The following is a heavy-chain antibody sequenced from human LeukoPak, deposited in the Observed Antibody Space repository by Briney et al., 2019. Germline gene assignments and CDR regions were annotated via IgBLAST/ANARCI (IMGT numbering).Heavy chain of an antibody. J-gene: IGHJ4*02. CDR1: GFTFSTYW. CDR3: VRGCGRASCPYFFDS. Sequence: GGSLRLSCAASGFTFSTYWMSWVRQAPGKGLEWVATIRQDGSEKQYLESVKGRFLISRDNAKNSLYLQMNSLTVEDTAVYYCVRGCGRASCPYFFDSWGQGTLVTVS. CDR2: IRQDGSEK. V-gene: IGHV3-7*01. D-gene: IGHD2-2*01.